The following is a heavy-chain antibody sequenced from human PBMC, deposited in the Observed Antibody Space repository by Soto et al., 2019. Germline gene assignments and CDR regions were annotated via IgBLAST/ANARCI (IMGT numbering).Heavy chain of an antibody. CDR1: GAPIGSYY. D-gene: IGHD3-22*01. Sequence: PSETLSLTCTVSGAPIGSYYWTWIPQPPGKGLQWIGYVYYGGDTTYNPSLQRRVTISVDTSRSQFTLEMTSVTAADTAIYYCARGNYYDSRDRQPDYWGQGTQVTVSS. V-gene: IGHV4-59*01. CDR3: ARGNYYDSRDRQPDY. CDR2: VYYGGDT. J-gene: IGHJ4*02.